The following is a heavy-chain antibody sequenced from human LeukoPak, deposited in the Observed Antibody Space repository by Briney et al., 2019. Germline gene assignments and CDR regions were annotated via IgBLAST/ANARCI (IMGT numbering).Heavy chain of an antibody. D-gene: IGHD1-26*01. Sequence: SETLSLTCTVSGGSISSYYWSWIRQPPGKGLEWIGYIYTSGSTNYNPSLKSRVTISVDTSKNQFSLKLSSVTAADTAVYYCARGRARGRVSLDYWGQGTLVTVSS. CDR3: ARGRARGRVSLDY. V-gene: IGHV4-4*09. J-gene: IGHJ4*02. CDR2: IYTSGST. CDR1: GGSISSYY.